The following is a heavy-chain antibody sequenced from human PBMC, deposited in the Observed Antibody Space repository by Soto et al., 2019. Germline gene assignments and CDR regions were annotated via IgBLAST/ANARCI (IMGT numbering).Heavy chain of an antibody. J-gene: IGHJ5*02. V-gene: IGHV2-26*01. CDR1: GLSLSNGKLG. D-gene: IGHD2-2*01. CDR2: IFSNDDK. Sequence: SGPNAGEPTETLTLTCTVSGLSLSNGKLGVSWIRQPPGKALEWLAHIFSNDDKSYSTSLRSRVTISKDTSRSQVVLTMTNMDPLDSATYYCALIKDCSRTDCYLASFDPWGQGTLVTVS. CDR3: ALIKDCSRTDCYLASFDP.